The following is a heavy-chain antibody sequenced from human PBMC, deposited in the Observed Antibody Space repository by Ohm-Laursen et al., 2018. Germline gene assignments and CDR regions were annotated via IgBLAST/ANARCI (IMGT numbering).Heavy chain of an antibody. V-gene: IGHV3-23*01. CDR2: ISGSGGNT. J-gene: IGHJ4*02. CDR3: AKNSENYGDSKFDY. Sequence: SLRLSCAASGFTFSSYAMSWVRQAPGKGLEWVSAISGSGGNTYYADSVKGRFTISRDNSKNTLYLQMNSLRAEDTAVYYCAKNSENYGDSKFDYWGQGTLVTVSS. CDR1: GFTFSSYA. D-gene: IGHD4-17*01.